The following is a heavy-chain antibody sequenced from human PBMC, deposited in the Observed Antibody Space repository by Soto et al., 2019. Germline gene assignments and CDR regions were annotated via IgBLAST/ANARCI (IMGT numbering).Heavy chain of an antibody. CDR3: ARAEGSGLSSSGYYYDGTDV. CDR1: GYTFTSYA. D-gene: IGHD5-12*01. Sequence: ASVKVSCKASGYTFTSYAMHWVRQAPGQRLEWMGWINAGNGDTKYSQKFQGRVTITRDTSASTAYMGLSSLNSEVTAVYYCARAEGSGLSSSGYYYDGTDVWG. CDR2: INAGNGDT. J-gene: IGHJ6*01. V-gene: IGHV1-3*01.